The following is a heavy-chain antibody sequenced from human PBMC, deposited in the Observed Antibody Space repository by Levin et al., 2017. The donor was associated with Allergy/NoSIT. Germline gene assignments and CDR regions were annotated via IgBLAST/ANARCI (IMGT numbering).Heavy chain of an antibody. D-gene: IGHD3-9*01. CDR1: GFTFSSYG. V-gene: IGHV3-33*01. CDR2: IWYDGSNK. J-gene: IGHJ4*02. Sequence: PGESLKISCAASGFTFSSYGMHWVRQAPGKGLEWVAVIWYDGSNKYYADSVKGRFTISRDNSKNTLYLQMNSLRAEDTAVYYCARDFTGRTYYFDYWGQGTLVTVSS. CDR3: ARDFTGRTYYFDY.